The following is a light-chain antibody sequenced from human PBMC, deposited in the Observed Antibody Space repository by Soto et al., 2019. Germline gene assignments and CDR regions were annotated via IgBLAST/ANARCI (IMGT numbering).Light chain of an antibody. J-gene: IGKJ1*01. V-gene: IGKV3-15*01. CDR3: QQYNNWPPWT. CDR2: GAS. CDR1: QSVSSN. Sequence: EIVITQSPSTLSLSPLERSTLSCRASQSVSSNLAWYQQKPGQAPRLLIYGASTRATGIPARFSGSGSGTEFTLTISSLQSEDFAVYYCQQYNNWPPWTFGQGTKVDI.